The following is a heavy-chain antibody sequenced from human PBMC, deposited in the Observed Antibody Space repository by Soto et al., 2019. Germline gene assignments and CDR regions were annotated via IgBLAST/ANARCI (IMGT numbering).Heavy chain of an antibody. CDR1: GFTFADYA. V-gene: IGHV3-23*01. CDR2: VSASGGTT. CDR3: AKDILTGSPHY. J-gene: IGHJ4*02. Sequence: EVQLLESGGGLVQPGGSPRLSCAASGFTFADYAMTWVRQAPGKGLDWVSTVSASGGTTYYANSVEGRFSISRDNSKNTLDLQMNSLRAEDTAVYYCAKDILTGSPHYWGQGTLVTVSS. D-gene: IGHD3-9*01.